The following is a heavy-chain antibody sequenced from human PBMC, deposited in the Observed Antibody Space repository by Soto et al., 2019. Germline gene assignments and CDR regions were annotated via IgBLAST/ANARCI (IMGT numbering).Heavy chain of an antibody. J-gene: IGHJ3*02. CDR3: ARDIPAAMFDAFDI. D-gene: IGHD2-2*01. V-gene: IGHV1-69*08. CDR1: GGTFSSYT. CDR2: INPILGIA. Sequence: QVQLVQSGAEVKKPGSSVKVSCKASGGTFSSYTISWVRQAPGQGLEWMGRINPILGIANYAQKFQGRVTITADKSTSTAYMELSSLRSEDTAVYYCARDIPAAMFDAFDIWGQGTMVTVSS.